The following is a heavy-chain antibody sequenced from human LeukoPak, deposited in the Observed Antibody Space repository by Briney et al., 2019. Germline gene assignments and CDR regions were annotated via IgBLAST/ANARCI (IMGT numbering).Heavy chain of an antibody. CDR2: ISSSSSYI. J-gene: IGHJ4*02. CDR3: AREGGTTGTTSFDY. V-gene: IGHV3-21*01. CDR1: GFTFSSYS. Sequence: GGSLRLSCAASGFTFSSYSVNWVRQAPGKGLEWVSSISSSSSYIHYADSVKGRFTISRDNAKNSLYLQMNSLRAEDTAVYYCAREGGTTGTTSFDYWGQGTLVTVSS. D-gene: IGHD1-1*01.